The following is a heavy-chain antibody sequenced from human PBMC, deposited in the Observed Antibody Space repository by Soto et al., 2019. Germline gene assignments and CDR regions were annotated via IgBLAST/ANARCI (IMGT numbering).Heavy chain of an antibody. CDR3: AKHPLRYFDWSTTNYYYYYMDV. J-gene: IGHJ6*03. Sequence: ESLNISCKGSGYSFTSYWICLVRQMPGKGLEWMGIIYPGDSDTRYSPSFQGQVTISADKSISTAYLQWSSLKASDTAMYYCAKHPLRYFDWSTTNYYYYYMDVWGKGTTVTVSS. V-gene: IGHV5-51*01. CDR2: IYPGDSDT. D-gene: IGHD3-9*01. CDR1: GYSFTSYW.